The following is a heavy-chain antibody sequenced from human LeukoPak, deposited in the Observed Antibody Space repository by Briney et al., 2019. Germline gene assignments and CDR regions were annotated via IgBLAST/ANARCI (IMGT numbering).Heavy chain of an antibody. D-gene: IGHD6-6*01. J-gene: IGHJ5*02. CDR2: IYTSGST. CDR1: GGSISSYY. Sequence: SETLSLTCTVSGGSISSYYWSWIRQPAGKGLEWIGRIYTSGSTNYNPSLKSRVTMSVDTSKNQFSLKLSSVTAADTAVYYCARGAPYSSSSRGRWFDPWGQGALVTVSS. CDR3: ARGAPYSSSSRGRWFDP. V-gene: IGHV4-4*07.